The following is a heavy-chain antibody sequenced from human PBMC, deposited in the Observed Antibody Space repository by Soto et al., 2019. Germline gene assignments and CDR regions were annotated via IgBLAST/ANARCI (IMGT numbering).Heavy chain of an antibody. V-gene: IGHV4-31*03. CDR1: GGSISTGGYY. D-gene: IGHD2-15*01. CDR2: FYYSGST. CDR3: ARVVGVVAATGSFDY. Sequence: TLSLTCTVSGGSISTGGYYWNWIRQHPGKGLEWIGYFYYSGSTYYNPSLKSRVTISVNTSKNQFSLKLISVTAADTVVYYCARVVGVVAATGSFDYWGQGTLVTVSS. J-gene: IGHJ4*02.